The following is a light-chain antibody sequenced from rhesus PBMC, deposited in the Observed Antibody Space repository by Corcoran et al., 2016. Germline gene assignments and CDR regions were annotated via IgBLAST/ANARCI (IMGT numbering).Light chain of an antibody. J-gene: IGKJ2*01. CDR1: QSGSSY. Sequence: EIVMTQSPATLALSPGERATPSCRASQSGSSYLAWYQQKPGQAPRPLLYGASNRATGIPDRFSGSGAGTEFTLTITSLDPEDVGVYLFLQVNNWPYSFGQGTKVEIK. V-gene: IGKV3-24*04. CDR2: GAS. CDR3: LQVNNWPYS.